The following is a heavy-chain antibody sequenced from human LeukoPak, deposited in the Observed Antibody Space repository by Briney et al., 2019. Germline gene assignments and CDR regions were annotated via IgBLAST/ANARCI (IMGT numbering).Heavy chain of an antibody. CDR2: INWNGDTT. CDR3: AKGYCSGGNCYQYFDY. Sequence: GGSLRLSCAASGFTFDDYGMTWVRQVPGKGLEWVCGINWNGDTTTYADSVKGRFTLSRDNSKNTLYLQMNSLRAEDTAIYYCAKGYCSGGNCYQYFDYWGQGTLVTVAS. D-gene: IGHD2-15*01. V-gene: IGHV3-20*04. J-gene: IGHJ4*02. CDR1: GFTFDDYG.